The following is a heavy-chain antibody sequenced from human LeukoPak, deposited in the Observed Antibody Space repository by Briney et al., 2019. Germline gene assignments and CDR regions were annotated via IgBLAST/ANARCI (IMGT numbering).Heavy chain of an antibody. J-gene: IGHJ5*02. V-gene: IGHV7-4-1*02. CDR2: INTNTGNP. D-gene: IGHD1-26*01. CDR3: ARDGSYSPRCWFDP. CDR1: GYTFTTYA. Sequence: GASVKVSCKASGYTFTTYAMNWVRQAPGQGLEWMGWINTNTGNPTYAQGFTGRFVFSLDTSVSTAYLQISSLKAEDTAVYYCARDGSYSPRCWFDPWGQGTPVTVSS.